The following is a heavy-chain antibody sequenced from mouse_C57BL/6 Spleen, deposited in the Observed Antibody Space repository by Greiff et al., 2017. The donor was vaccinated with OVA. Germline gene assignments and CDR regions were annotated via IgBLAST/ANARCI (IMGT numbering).Heavy chain of an antibody. CDR2: IWRGGST. Sequence: VKLVESGPGLVQPSQSLSITCTVSGFSLTSYGVHWVRQSPGKGLEWLGVIWRGGSTDYNAAFMSRLSITKDNSKSQVFFKMNSLQADDTAIYYCAKNFDYDGGYFDYWGQGTTLTVSS. CDR3: AKNFDYDGGYFDY. D-gene: IGHD2-4*01. V-gene: IGHV2-5*01. J-gene: IGHJ2*01. CDR1: GFSLTSYG.